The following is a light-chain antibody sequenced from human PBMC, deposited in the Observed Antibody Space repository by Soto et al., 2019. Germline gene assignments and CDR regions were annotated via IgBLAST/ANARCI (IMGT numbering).Light chain of an antibody. V-gene: IGKV1-5*01. CDR2: DAS. J-gene: IGKJ2*01. CDR1: KSISSW. Sequence: DIQMTQSPSTLSASVGDRVTITCRASKSISSWLAWYQQKPGKAPKLLIYDASSFESGVPSRFSGSGSGTEFTLTISSLQPDDFATYYCQQYNSYSYTFGQGTKLEIK. CDR3: QQYNSYSYT.